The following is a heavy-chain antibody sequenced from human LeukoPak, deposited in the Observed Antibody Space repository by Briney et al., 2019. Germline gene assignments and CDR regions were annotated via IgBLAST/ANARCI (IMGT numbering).Heavy chain of an antibody. CDR2: IGASGGST. CDR3: AKAEGYDILTGLDY. CDR1: GFTFSSYA. J-gene: IGHJ4*02. V-gene: IGHV3-23*01. Sequence: GRSLRLSCATSGFTFSSYAMSWVRQAPGKGLEWVSGIGASGGSTYYADSVKGRFTISRDNSKNTLYLQMNSLRTEDTAVYYCAKAEGYDILTGLDYWGQGTLVTVSS. D-gene: IGHD3-9*01.